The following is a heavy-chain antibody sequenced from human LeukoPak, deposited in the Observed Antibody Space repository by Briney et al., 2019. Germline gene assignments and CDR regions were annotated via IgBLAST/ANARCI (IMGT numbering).Heavy chain of an antibody. CDR3: ARDRYGDYGIEDY. V-gene: IGHV3-48*04. CDR1: GFTISSYS. CDR2: ISSSSSTI. J-gene: IGHJ4*02. Sequence: GGSLRLSCAASGFTISSYSMSWVRQAPGKGLEWVSYISSSSSTIYYADSVKGRFTISRDNAKNSLYMQMSSLRAEDTAIYYCARDRYGDYGIEDYWGQGTLVTVSS. D-gene: IGHD4-17*01.